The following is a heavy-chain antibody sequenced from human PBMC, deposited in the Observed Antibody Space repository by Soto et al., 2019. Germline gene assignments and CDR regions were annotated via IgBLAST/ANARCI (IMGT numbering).Heavy chain of an antibody. Sequence: GGSLRLSCAASGFTFSSYGMHWVRQAPGKGLEWVAVISYDGSNKYYADSVKGRFTISRDNSKNTLYLQMNSLRAEDTAFYYCAKNSGSGSYYNEPFDYWGQGTLVTVSS. D-gene: IGHD3-10*01. J-gene: IGHJ4*02. CDR2: ISYDGSNK. CDR1: GFTFSSYG. CDR3: AKNSGSGSYYNEPFDY. V-gene: IGHV3-30*18.